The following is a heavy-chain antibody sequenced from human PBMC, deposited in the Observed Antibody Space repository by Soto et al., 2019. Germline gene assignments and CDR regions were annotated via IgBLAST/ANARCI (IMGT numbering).Heavy chain of an antibody. V-gene: IGHV6-1*01. D-gene: IGHD2-2*02. CDR2: TYYRSKWYN. CDR3: ARADIVVVPAAIGFWFDP. CDR1: GDSVSSNSAA. Sequence: SQTLSLTCAISGDSVSSNSAAWNWIRQSPSRGLEWLGRTYYRSKWYNDYAVSVKSRITINPDTSKNQFSLQLNSVTPEDTAVYYCARADIVVVPAAIGFWFDPWGQGTLVTSPQ. J-gene: IGHJ5*02.